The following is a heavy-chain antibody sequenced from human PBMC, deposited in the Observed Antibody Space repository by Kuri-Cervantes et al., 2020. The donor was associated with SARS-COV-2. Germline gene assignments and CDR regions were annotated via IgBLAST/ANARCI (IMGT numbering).Heavy chain of an antibody. J-gene: IGHJ2*01. V-gene: IGHV4-34*01. CDR2: INHSGST. D-gene: IGHD4-17*01. CDR1: GGSISSYY. Sequence: SETLSLTCTDSGGSISSYYWSWIRQPPGKGLEWNGEINHSGSTNYNPSLKSRVTISVDASKNQFSLKLSSVTAADTAVYYCARPYGDDLNWYFDLWGRGTLVTVSS. CDR3: ARPYGDDLNWYFDL.